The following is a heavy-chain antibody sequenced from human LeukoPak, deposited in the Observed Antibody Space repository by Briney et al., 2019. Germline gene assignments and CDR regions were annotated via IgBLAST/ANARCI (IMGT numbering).Heavy chain of an antibody. CDR1: GGSIRSSYYY. D-gene: IGHD4-23*01. J-gene: IGHJ4*02. Sequence: SETLSLTCTVSGGSIRSSYYYWGWIRQPPGKGLEWIGYIYYSGSTYYNPSLKSRVTISVDTSKNQFSLKLSSVTAADTAVYYCARDLLNEGNHLDYWGQGTLVTVSS. V-gene: IGHV4-30-4*08. CDR3: ARDLLNEGNHLDY. CDR2: IYYSGST.